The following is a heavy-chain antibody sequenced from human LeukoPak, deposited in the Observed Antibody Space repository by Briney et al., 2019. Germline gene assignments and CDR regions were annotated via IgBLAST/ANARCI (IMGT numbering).Heavy chain of an antibody. CDR2: IYYSGST. V-gene: IGHV4-31*03. J-gene: IGHJ4*02. CDR1: GGSISSGGYY. CDR3: ASWGGIYCSGGSCLQGSEGYYFDY. Sequence: PSQTLSLTCTVSGGSISSGGYYWSWIRQHPGKGLEWNGYIYYSGSTYYNPSLKSRVTISVDTSKNQFSLKLSSVTAADTAVYYCASWGGIYCSGGSCLQGSEGYYFDYWGQGTLVTVSS. D-gene: IGHD2-15*01.